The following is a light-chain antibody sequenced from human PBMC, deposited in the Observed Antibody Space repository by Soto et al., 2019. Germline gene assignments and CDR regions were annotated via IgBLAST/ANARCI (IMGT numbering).Light chain of an antibody. CDR1: QSLVHSDGIAY. J-gene: IGKJ5*01. CDR3: MQGTHWPIT. V-gene: IGKV2-30*02. Sequence: EVVMTQSPLSLPVTLGQPASISCRSNQSLVHSDGIAYFSWFQQRPGRSQRRLIYKVYNRDSGVQARFSGSGSGTDFALKIRRVEAEDVGVYYCMQGTHWPITFGQGTRLENK. CDR2: KVY.